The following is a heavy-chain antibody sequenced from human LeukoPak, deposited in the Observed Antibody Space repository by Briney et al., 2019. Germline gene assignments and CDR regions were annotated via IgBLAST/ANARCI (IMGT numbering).Heavy chain of an antibody. J-gene: IGHJ4*02. CDR3: AKDHLPGIVVADRDY. CDR2: ISTSSIYI. CDR1: GFTFSSYT. D-gene: IGHD6-19*01. Sequence: GGSLRLSCAASGFTFSSYTMNWVRQAPGKGLEWVSSISTSSIYIYYADSVKGRFTISRDNSKNTLYLQINILRAEDTAVYYCAKDHLPGIVVADRDYWGQGTLVTVSS. V-gene: IGHV3-21*04.